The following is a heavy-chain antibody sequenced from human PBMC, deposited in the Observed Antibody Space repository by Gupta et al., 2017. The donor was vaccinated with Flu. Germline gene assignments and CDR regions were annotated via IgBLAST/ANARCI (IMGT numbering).Heavy chain of an antibody. D-gene: IGHD5-12*01. J-gene: IGHJ4*02. CDR3: AKGIVATTRSYYFDY. CDR1: GFTFTSYA. V-gene: IGHV3-23*01. Sequence: EVQLLESGGGLVQPGGSLRLSCAASGFTFTSYAMSWVRQAPGKGLEWVSAISGSGGSTYYADSVKGRFTISRDNSKNTLYLQMNSLRAEDTAVYYCAKGIVATTRSYYFDYWGQGTLVTVSS. CDR2: ISGSGGST.